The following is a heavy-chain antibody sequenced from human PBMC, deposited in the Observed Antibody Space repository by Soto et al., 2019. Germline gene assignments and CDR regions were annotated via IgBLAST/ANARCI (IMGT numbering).Heavy chain of an antibody. CDR3: SRDDSDWFFN. D-gene: IGHD3-9*01. CDR1: GFTFSSYA. J-gene: IGHJ4*02. Sequence: GGSLRLSCSASGFTFSSYAMHWVRQAPGKGLEYVSSISTNGGSTHYATAYAASVKGRFTISRDDSKNTAYLQMNSLESEDTAVYYCSRDDSDWFFNWGRGTLVTVSS. CDR2: ISTNGGSTHY. V-gene: IGHV3-64*04.